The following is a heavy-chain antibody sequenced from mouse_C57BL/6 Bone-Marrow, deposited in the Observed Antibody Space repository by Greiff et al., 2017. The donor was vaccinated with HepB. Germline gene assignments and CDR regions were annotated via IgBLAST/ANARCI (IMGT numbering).Heavy chain of an antibody. D-gene: IGHD1-1*01. J-gene: IGHJ1*03. CDR2: INPSSGYT. V-gene: IGHV1-4*01. CDR1: GYTTTSYT. Sequence: VQLQQSGAELARPGASVKMSCKASGYTTTSYTMHWVKQRPGQGLEWIGYINPSSGYTKYNQKFKDKATLTADKSSSTAYMQLSSLTSEDSAVYYCARLITTVVYWYFDVWGTGTTVTVSS. CDR3: ARLITTVVYWYFDV.